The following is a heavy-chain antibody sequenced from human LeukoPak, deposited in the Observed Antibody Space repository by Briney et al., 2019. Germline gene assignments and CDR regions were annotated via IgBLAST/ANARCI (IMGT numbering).Heavy chain of an antibody. D-gene: IGHD1-20*01. Sequence: GGSLRLSCAASGFTFSTFAMHWVRLSPGKGLEWVGRIRSKTDGGTTDYNAPVKDGFTISRDDSKNTLYLQMNNLKIEDTAVYYCSTSNWKAWGQGTLVTVSS. CDR2: IRSKTDGGTT. CDR3: STSNWKA. V-gene: IGHV3-15*01. J-gene: IGHJ5*02. CDR1: GFTFSTFA.